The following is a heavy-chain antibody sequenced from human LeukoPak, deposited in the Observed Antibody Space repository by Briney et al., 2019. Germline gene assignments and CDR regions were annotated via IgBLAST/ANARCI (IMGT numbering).Heavy chain of an antibody. J-gene: IGHJ4*02. Sequence: HGGSLRLSCAASGFTFNNYAMSWVRQAPGKGLEWVSGILQSGDDTYYADSVKGRFTISRDNSNNMQYLQMNSLRVEDTAIYYCAKDAVRGDGYWEFDYWGQGSLVTVSS. CDR3: AKDAVRGDGYWEFDY. V-gene: IGHV3-23*01. CDR2: ILQSGDDT. D-gene: IGHD5-24*01. CDR1: GFTFNNYA.